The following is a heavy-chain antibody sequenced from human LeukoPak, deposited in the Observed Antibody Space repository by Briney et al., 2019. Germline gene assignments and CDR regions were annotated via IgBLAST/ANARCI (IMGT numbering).Heavy chain of an antibody. CDR2: IYYSGST. Sequence: SETLSLTCTVSGGSISGYYWTWIRLPPGKGLECIGYIYYSGSTNYNPSLKSRVTISVDTSKNQFSLKLSSVTAADTAVYFCARIMAVRGAPDYFHYGIDVWGQGTTVTVSS. CDR3: ARIMAVRGAPDYFHYGIDV. J-gene: IGHJ6*02. D-gene: IGHD3-10*01. V-gene: IGHV4-59*01. CDR1: GGSISGYY.